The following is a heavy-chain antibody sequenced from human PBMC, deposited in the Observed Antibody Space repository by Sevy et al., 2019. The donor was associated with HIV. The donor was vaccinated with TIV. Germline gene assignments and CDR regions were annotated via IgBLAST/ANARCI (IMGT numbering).Heavy chain of an antibody. D-gene: IGHD1-26*01. CDR1: GDSVSSNNAA. CDR2: TYYRSKWYS. V-gene: IGHV6-1*01. Sequence: SQTLSLTCAISGDSVSSNNAAWNWIRQSPSRGLEWLGRTYYRSKWYSEYAVSVKSRITINPYTSKNQFSLQLRSVTPDDTALYYCARFGGGYLFRSNDAFDIWGQGAMVTVSS. CDR3: ARFGGGYLFRSNDAFDI. J-gene: IGHJ3*02.